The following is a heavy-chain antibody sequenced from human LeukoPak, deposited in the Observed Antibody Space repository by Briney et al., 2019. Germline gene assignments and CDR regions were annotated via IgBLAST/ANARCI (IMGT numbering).Heavy chain of an antibody. J-gene: IGHJ4*02. CDR3: ARDPRRRRGSSGFTPDY. CDR2: INPSGGST. Sequence: ASVKVSCKASGYTFTSYYMHWVRQAPGQGLEWMGIINPSGGSTSYAQKFQGRVTMTRDTSTSTVYMGLSSLRSEDTAVYYCARDPRRRRGSSGFTPDYWGQGTLVTVSS. V-gene: IGHV1-46*01. CDR1: GYTFTSYY. D-gene: IGHD3-22*01.